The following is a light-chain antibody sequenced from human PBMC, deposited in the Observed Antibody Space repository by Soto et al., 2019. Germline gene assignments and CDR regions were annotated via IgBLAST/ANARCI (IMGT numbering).Light chain of an antibody. CDR2: GVS. V-gene: IGKV3-15*01. CDR1: QSVAGN. CDR3: QQSNNWPPLT. J-gene: IGKJ4*01. Sequence: EIVTTQSPATLSVSPGETATLSCRASQSVAGNLDWYQQKPGQPPRLLIYGVSTRATGVPARFSGRESETDFSLTISSLQIEDFALYYCQQSNNWPPLTFGGETKVEIK.